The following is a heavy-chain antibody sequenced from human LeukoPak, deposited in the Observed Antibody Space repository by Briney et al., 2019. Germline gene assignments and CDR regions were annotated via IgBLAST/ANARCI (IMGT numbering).Heavy chain of an antibody. D-gene: IGHD4-11*01. J-gene: IGHJ5*02. CDR2: INPNSGGI. V-gene: IGHV1-2*02. CDR1: GYTFAAYF. CDR3: ARDSYSDYVGDWFDP. Sequence: ASVKVSCKASGYTFAAYFIHWVRQSPGQGLEWTGWINPNSGGIKYAQKFQGRVTMTRDTSISTAYMELSRLRSDDTAVYYCARDSYSDYVGDWFDPWGHGTLVTVSS.